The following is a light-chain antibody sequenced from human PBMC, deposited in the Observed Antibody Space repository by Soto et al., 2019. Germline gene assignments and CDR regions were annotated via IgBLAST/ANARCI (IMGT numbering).Light chain of an antibody. J-gene: IGKJ1*01. CDR1: QSVSHNY. CDR3: QQCSNLWT. V-gene: IGKV3D-20*02. CDR2: GAS. Sequence: IVLTQSRVPLSLSPGERASICCRTSQSVSHNYLAWYQQKPGQAPRLLIYGASSRATGVPGMFSGSGSGTDIPLSINRLEPEDFAVCYCQQCSNLWTFGQGTKVDIK.